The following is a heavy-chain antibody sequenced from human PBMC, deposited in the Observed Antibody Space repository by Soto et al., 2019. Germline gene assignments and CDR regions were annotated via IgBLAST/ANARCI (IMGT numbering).Heavy chain of an antibody. CDR2: ISGSGGST. CDR3: AKLNPRIVVVPAALAAFDY. V-gene: IGHV3-23*01. CDR1: GFTFSSYA. J-gene: IGHJ4*02. D-gene: IGHD2-2*01. Sequence: EVQLLESGGGLVQPGGSVRLSCAASGFTFSSYAMSWVRQAPGKGLEWVSAISGSGGSTYYADSVKGRFTISRDNSKNTLYLQMNSLRAEDTAVYYCAKLNPRIVVVPAALAAFDYWGQGTLVTVSS.